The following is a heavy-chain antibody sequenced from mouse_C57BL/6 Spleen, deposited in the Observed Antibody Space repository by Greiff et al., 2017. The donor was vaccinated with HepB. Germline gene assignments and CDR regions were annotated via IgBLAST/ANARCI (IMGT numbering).Heavy chain of an antibody. Sequence: VQRVESGPELVKPGASVKISCKASGYAFSSSWMNWVKQRPGKGLEWIGRIYPGDGDTNYNGKFKGKATLTADKSSSTAYMQLSSLTSEDSAVYFCARSYYYGSSYVAMDYWGQGTSVTVSS. CDR2: IYPGDGDT. J-gene: IGHJ4*01. CDR3: ARSYYYGSSYVAMDY. CDR1: GYAFSSSW. D-gene: IGHD1-1*01. V-gene: IGHV1-82*01.